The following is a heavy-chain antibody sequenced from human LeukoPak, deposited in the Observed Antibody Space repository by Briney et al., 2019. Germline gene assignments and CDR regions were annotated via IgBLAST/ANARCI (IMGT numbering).Heavy chain of an antibody. V-gene: IGHV3-30*02. J-gene: IGHJ4*02. CDR1: GFTFSSYD. CDR2: IRYDGSNK. CDR3: ARGPGVRIDY. D-gene: IGHD1-14*01. Sequence: GGSLRLSCAASGFTFSSYDIHWVRQAPGKGLEWVAFIRYDGSNKYYADSVRGRFTISRDNSKNTLYLQMNSLRAEDTAVYYCARGPGVRIDYWGQGTLVTVSS.